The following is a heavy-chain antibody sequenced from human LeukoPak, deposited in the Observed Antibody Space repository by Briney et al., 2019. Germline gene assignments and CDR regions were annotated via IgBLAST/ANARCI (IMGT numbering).Heavy chain of an antibody. J-gene: IGHJ6*02. D-gene: IGHD3-9*01. Sequence: ASVKVSCKASGYTFTGYYLHWVRQAPGQGLEWMGWINPNSGGTNYAQKFQGRVTMTRDTSISTAYMELSRLRSDDTAVYYCARDLGYFDWLLGTSSMDVWGQGTTVTVSS. V-gene: IGHV1-2*02. CDR2: INPNSGGT. CDR1: GYTFTGYY. CDR3: ARDLGYFDWLLGTSSMDV.